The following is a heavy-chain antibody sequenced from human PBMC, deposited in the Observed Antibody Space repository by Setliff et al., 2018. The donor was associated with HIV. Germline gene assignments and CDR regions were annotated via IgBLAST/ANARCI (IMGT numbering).Heavy chain of an antibody. V-gene: IGHV4-4*09. CDR2: IYTSGST. D-gene: IGHD6-13*01. J-gene: IGHJ5*02. Sequence: SETLSLTCTVSGGSISSYYWSWIRQPPGKGPEWIGYIYTSGSTNYNPSLKSRVTISVDTSKNQFSLKLSSVTAADTAVYYCARGVRGSWLVYWFDPWGQGTLVTVSS. CDR3: ARGVRGSWLVYWFDP. CDR1: GGSISSYY.